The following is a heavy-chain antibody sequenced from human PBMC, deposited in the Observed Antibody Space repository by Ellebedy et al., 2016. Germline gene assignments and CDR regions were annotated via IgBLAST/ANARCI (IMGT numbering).Heavy chain of an antibody. Sequence: SLKISXASSGFTFDDYAMHWVRQAPGKGLEWVSGISWNSGSIGYADSVKGRFTISRDNAKNSLYLQMNSLRAEDTALYYCAKALGYCSSTSCLDAFDIWGQGTMVTVSS. D-gene: IGHD2-2*01. CDR1: GFTFDDYA. CDR3: AKALGYCSSTSCLDAFDI. CDR2: ISWNSGSI. V-gene: IGHV3-9*01. J-gene: IGHJ3*02.